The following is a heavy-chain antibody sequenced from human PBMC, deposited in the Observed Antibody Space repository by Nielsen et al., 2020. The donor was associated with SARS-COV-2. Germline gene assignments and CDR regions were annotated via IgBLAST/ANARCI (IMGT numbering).Heavy chain of an antibody. CDR3: ARVSIAARRTNWFDP. D-gene: IGHD6-6*01. CDR2: INHSGST. Sequence: SETLSLTCTVSGGSISGYYWSWIRQPPGKGLEWIGEINHSGSTNYNPSLKSRITISVDTSKNQFSLKLSSVTAADTAVYYCARVSIAARRTNWFDPWGQGTLVTVSS. CDR1: GGSISGYY. V-gene: IGHV4-34*01. J-gene: IGHJ5*02.